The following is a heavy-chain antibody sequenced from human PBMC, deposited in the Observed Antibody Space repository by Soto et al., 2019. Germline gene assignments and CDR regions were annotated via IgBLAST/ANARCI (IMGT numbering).Heavy chain of an antibody. CDR2: IRYDGSNT. CDR3: ASDGVGATTYFGYFDY. J-gene: IGHJ4*02. D-gene: IGHD1-26*01. Sequence: QVQLVESGGGVVQPGRSLRLSCAASGFTFSGYGMHWVRQAPGKGLEWVAAIRYDGSNTYYADSVKGRFTISRDNPKNTLYLQMNSLRAEDTAVYYCASDGVGATTYFGYFDYWGQGTLVTVSS. CDR1: GFTFSGYG. V-gene: IGHV3-33*01.